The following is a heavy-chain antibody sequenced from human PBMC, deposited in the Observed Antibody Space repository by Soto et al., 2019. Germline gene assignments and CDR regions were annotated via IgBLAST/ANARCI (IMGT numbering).Heavy chain of an antibody. CDR1: GGTFSSYA. J-gene: IGHJ6*02. Sequence: QVQLVQSGAEVKKPGSSVKVSCKASGGTFSSYAISWVRQAPGQGLEWMGGIIPIFGTANYAQKFQGRVTITADKSTSTAYMELSSLRSEDTAVYYCASALGELHLYYYGMDGWGQGTTVTVSS. D-gene: IGHD3-10*01. CDR2: IIPIFGTA. CDR3: ASALGELHLYYYGMDG. V-gene: IGHV1-69*06.